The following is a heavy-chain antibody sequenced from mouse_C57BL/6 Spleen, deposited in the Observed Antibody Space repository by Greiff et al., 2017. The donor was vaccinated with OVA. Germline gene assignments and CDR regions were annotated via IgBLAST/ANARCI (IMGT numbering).Heavy chain of an antibody. CDR2: IYPGDGDT. J-gene: IGHJ2*01. D-gene: IGHD1-1*01. CDR3: ANYDVSSDEGYVDD. CDR1: GYAFSSSW. Sequence: VQLKQSGPELVKPGASVKISCKASGYAFSSSWMNWVKQRPGKGLEWIGRIYPGDGDTNYNGKFKGKATLHAAKSSSTAYMQLSSLTSEESAVYFGANYDVSSDEGYVDDWGQGTTLTDSS. V-gene: IGHV1-82*01.